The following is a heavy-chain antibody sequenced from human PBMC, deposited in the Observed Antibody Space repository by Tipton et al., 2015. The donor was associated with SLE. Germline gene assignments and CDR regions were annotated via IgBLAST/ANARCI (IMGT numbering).Heavy chain of an antibody. CDR3: ARARGGAFDI. CDR2: INAGNGNT. V-gene: IGHV1-3*01. D-gene: IGHD3-10*01. Sequence: QSGPEVKKHGASVKVSCKDSGYTLNSYAMHWVRQAPGQRLEWMGWINAGNGNTKYSQKFQGRVTITRDTSASTAYMELSSLRSEYTAVYYCARARGGAFDILGQLSMVTVSS. J-gene: IGHJ3*02. CDR1: GYTLNSYA.